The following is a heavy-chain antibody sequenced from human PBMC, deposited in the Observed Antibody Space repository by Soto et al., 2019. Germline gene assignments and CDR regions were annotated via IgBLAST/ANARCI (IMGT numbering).Heavy chain of an antibody. Sequence: SETLSLTCTVSGGSVTSDEDYWTWIRQSPGKGLEWIGYISNSGSTGYNPSLKTRLSMSVDRSKNQFTLRLTSVTAADTAVYFCATESGSTYGNFDHWGQGTQVTVSS. CDR2: ISNSGST. CDR1: GGSVTSDEDY. CDR3: ATESGSTYGNFDH. D-gene: IGHD5-18*01. J-gene: IGHJ4*02. V-gene: IGHV4-30-4*01.